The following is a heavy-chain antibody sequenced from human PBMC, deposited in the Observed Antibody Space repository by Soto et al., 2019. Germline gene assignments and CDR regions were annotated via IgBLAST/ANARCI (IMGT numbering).Heavy chain of an antibody. V-gene: IGHV1-18*01. CDR3: ARVVPGAEAWFGP. CDR1: GYTFSNYG. Sequence: QVPLVQSGGEVKRPGASVKISCRTSGYTFSNYGITRVRQAPGQPLEWLGWISLYSDGTNYAQKFQGRVSMTTDTSTTTAYMELRSLRSDDTALYYCARVVPGAEAWFGPWGQGTLVTVSS. J-gene: IGHJ5*02. CDR2: ISLYSDGT. D-gene: IGHD2-2*01.